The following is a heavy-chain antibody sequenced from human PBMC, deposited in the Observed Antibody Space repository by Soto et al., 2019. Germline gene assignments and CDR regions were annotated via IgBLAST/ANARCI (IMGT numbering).Heavy chain of an antibody. Sequence: PCGSLRLSCAASGFTFSSYGMHWVRQAPGKGLEWVSSTSSSSSYIYYADSVKGRFTISRDNAKNSLYLQMNSLRAEDTAVYYCASYYGSGSYYGAWGQGTMVTVSS. J-gene: IGHJ5*02. V-gene: IGHV3-21*01. CDR1: GFTFSSYG. D-gene: IGHD3-10*01. CDR3: ASYYGSGSYYGA. CDR2: TSSSSSYI.